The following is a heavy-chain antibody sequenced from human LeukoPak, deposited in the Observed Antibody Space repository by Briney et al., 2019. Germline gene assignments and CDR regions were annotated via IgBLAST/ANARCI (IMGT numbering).Heavy chain of an antibody. D-gene: IGHD3-10*01. J-gene: IGHJ5*02. V-gene: IGHV1-2*02. CDR3: ARVNQGEWFDP. CDR2: INPNSGDT. Sequence: ASVTVSCKASGYTFTAYYIHWVRQAPGQGLEWMGWINPNSGDTYYLQKFRGRVTMTRASSISTAYMEVTSLTSDDTAMYYCARVNQGEWFDPWGQGTLVTVSS. CDR1: GYTFTAYY.